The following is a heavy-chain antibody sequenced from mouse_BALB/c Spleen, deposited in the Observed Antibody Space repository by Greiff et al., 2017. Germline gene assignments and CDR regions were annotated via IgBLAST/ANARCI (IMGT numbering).Heavy chain of an antibody. CDR2: ISYDGSN. Sequence: EVKLQESGPGLVKPSQSLSLTCSVTGYSITSGYYWNWIRQFPGNKLEWMGYISYDGSNNYNPSLKNRISITRDTSKNQFFLKLNSVTTEDTATYYCARDQKLLFAYWGQGTLVTVSA. CDR1: GYSITSGYY. CDR3: ARDQKLLFAY. V-gene: IGHV3-6*02. J-gene: IGHJ3*01.